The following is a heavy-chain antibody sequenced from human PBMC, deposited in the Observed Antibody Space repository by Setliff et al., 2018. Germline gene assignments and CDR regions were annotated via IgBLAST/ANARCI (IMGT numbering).Heavy chain of an antibody. D-gene: IGHD3-10*01. CDR1: GYTFTNYA. CDR2: INAGNGHT. V-gene: IGHV1-3*03. J-gene: IGHJ5*02. CDR3: ARGRRFGEYWFDP. Sequence: SVKVSCKASGYTFTNYAMHWVRQAPGQRLEWMGWINAGNGHTKYSQEFQGRVTITRDTSASTAYMELSSLRSEDMAVYYCARGRRFGEYWFDPWGQGTPVTVSS.